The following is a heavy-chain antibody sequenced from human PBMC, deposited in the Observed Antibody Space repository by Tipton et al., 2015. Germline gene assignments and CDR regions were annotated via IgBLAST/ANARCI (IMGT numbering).Heavy chain of an antibody. CDR3: ARGGAGYYYDSVGYLS. J-gene: IGHJ5*02. CDR1: GGSVTSNNYF. V-gene: IGHV4-61*01. Sequence: LSLTCSVSGGSVTSNNYFWSWIRQPPGKGLEWIGYIFHSGSTSYNPSLRSRVFISIDTSKNQFSLKLNSVTAADTAVYYCARGGAGYYYDSVGYLSWGQGTLVTVSS. CDR2: IFHSGST. D-gene: IGHD3-22*01.